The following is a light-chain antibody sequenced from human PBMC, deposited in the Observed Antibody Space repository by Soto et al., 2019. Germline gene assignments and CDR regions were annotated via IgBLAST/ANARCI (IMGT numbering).Light chain of an antibody. CDR3: SSYTSSSTPFL. CDR2: DVT. Sequence: QSAQTQPASVSGSPGQSITMSCTGTSSDIGGYNYVSWYQQHPGKAPKLMIYDVTNRPSGVSNRFSGSKSGNTASLTISGLQAEDEADYYCSSYTSSSTPFLFGTGTKLTVL. J-gene: IGLJ1*01. CDR1: SSDIGGYNY. V-gene: IGLV2-14*01.